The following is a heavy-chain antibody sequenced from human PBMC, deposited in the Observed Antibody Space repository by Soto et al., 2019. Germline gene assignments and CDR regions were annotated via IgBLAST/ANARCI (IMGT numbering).Heavy chain of an antibody. D-gene: IGHD3-3*01. J-gene: IGHJ6*02. V-gene: IGHV1-69*06. Sequence: SVKVSCKASGGTFSSYAISWVRQAPGQGLEWMGGIIPIFGTANYAQKFQGRVTITADKSTSTAYMELSSLRSEDTAVYYCGYDFWSGYYFDYYGMDVWGQGTTVTVSS. CDR2: IIPIFGTA. CDR3: GYDFWSGYYFDYYGMDV. CDR1: GGTFSSYA.